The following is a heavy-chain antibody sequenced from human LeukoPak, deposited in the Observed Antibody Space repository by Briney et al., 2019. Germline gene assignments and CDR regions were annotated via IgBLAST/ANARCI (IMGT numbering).Heavy chain of an antibody. CDR3: ARGRFSLAAAGSFDY. J-gene: IGHJ4*02. CDR1: GDSIKTYY. V-gene: IGHV4-34*01. Sequence: PLETLSLTCSVSGDSIKTYYWNWIRQPPGKGLEWIGEINHSGSTNYNPSLKSRVTISVDTSKNQFSLKLSSVTAADTAVYYCARGRFSLAAAGSFDYWGQGTLVTVSS. D-gene: IGHD6-13*01. CDR2: INHSGST.